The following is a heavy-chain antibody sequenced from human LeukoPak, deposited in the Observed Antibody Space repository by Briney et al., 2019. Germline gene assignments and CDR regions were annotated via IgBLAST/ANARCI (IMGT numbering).Heavy chain of an antibody. D-gene: IGHD4-23*01. CDR3: ARHSATVAPLGP. Sequence: SETLSLTCTVSGGSISSYYWSWIRQPPGKGLEWIGYIYYSGNTNYNPSLKSRVTVSIDTSKNQFSLNLSSVTVADTAVYFCARHSATVAPLGPWGQGTLVTVSS. J-gene: IGHJ5*02. CDR2: IYYSGNT. V-gene: IGHV4-59*08. CDR1: GGSISSYY.